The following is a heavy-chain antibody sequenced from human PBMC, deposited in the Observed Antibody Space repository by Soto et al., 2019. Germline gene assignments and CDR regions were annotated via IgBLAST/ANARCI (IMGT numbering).Heavy chain of an antibody. J-gene: IGHJ4*02. Sequence: GESLKISCKGSGYTFTRYAIGWVRQMPGKGLEWMGIIYPGESDPRYSPSFQGQVTISADKSITTAHLQWGSLKASDTAIYYCARRGLLPEGYSPNYFDYWGQGTLVTVSS. CDR2: IYPGESDP. CDR3: ARRGLLPEGYSPNYFDY. D-gene: IGHD3-22*01. CDR1: GYTFTRYA. V-gene: IGHV5-51*01.